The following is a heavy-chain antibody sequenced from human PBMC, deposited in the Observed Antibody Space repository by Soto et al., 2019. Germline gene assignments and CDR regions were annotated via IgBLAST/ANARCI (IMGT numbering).Heavy chain of an antibody. CDR2: IYSGGST. J-gene: IGHJ4*02. CDR3: ASRVYGAPL. Sequence: SETLSLTSTVSGDSISSSSYYWGWIRQPPGKGLEWIGSIYSGGSTYYNPSLKSRVTISVDTSKNQFSLKLSSVTAADTAVYYCASRVYGAPLWGQGTLVTVSS. D-gene: IGHD3-10*01. CDR1: GDSISSSSYY. V-gene: IGHV4-39*01.